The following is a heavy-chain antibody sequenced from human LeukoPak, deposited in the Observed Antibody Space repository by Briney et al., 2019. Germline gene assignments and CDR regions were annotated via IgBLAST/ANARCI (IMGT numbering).Heavy chain of an antibody. CDR3: ARDRDTVTGNWFDP. V-gene: IGHV4-61*09. CDR2: IYTSGST. Sequence: SETLSLTCTVSGGSISSGSYYWSWIRQPAGKGLEWIGHIYTSGSTNYNPSLKSRVTISVDTSKNQFSLKLSSVTAADTAVYYCARDRDTVTGNWFDPWGQGTLVTVSS. CDR1: GGSISSGSYY. D-gene: IGHD4-17*01. J-gene: IGHJ5*02.